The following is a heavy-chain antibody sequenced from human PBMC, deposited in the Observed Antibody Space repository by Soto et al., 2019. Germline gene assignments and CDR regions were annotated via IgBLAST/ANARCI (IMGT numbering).Heavy chain of an antibody. CDR2: IIPIFGTA. J-gene: IGHJ5*02. D-gene: IGHD3-3*01. Sequence: ASVKVSCKASGGTFSSYAISWVRQAPGQGLEWMGGIIPIFGTANYAQKFQGRVTITGDESTSTAYMELSSLRSEDTAVYYCARDLIDFWSGYYKGGQNWFDPWGQGTLVTVSS. V-gene: IGHV1-69*13. CDR1: GGTFSSYA. CDR3: ARDLIDFWSGYYKGGQNWFDP.